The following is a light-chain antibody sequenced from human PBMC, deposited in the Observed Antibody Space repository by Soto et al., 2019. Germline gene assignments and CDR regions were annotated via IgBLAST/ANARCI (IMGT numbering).Light chain of an antibody. Sequence: HSALAQPRSVSGSPGQLLTISCTGTSXDVDDYRYVSWYQQYPGKAPKLVIYDGNKRPSGVPDRFSGSNSGNTASLTISGLQAEDEADYYCCSYVTTPEIFGTGTKVTVL. V-gene: IGLV2-11*01. CDR1: SXDVDDYRY. J-gene: IGLJ1*01. CDR3: CSYVTTPEI. CDR2: DGN.